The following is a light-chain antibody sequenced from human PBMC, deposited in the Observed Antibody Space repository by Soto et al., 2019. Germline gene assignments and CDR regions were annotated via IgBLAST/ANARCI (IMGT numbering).Light chain of an antibody. CDR2: EVS. V-gene: IGLV2-14*01. J-gene: IGLJ2*01. Sequence: QSALTQPASVSGSPGQSITISCTGTSSDVGRYNYVSWYQQHPGKAPKLMIYEVSSRPSGVSDRFSGSKSGNTASLTISGLQPEDEADYYCSSYVPSDTLVFGGGTQLTVL. CDR3: SSYVPSDTLV. CDR1: SSDVGRYNY.